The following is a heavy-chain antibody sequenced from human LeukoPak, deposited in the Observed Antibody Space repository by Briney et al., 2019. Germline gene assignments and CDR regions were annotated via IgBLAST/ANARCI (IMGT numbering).Heavy chain of an antibody. J-gene: IGHJ3*02. Sequence: ASVKVSCKASGGTFSSYAISWVRQAPGQGLEWMGGIIPIFGTANYAQKFQGRVTITADKSTSTAYMELSSLRSEDTAVYYCGIGGDYYDSRFDAFDIWGQGTMVTVSS. CDR3: GIGGDYYDSRFDAFDI. V-gene: IGHV1-69*06. D-gene: IGHD3-22*01. CDR1: GGTFSSYA. CDR2: IIPIFGTA.